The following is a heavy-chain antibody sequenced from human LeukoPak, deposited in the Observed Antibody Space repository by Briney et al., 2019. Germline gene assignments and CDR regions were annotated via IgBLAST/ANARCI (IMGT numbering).Heavy chain of an antibody. CDR2: ISSGSSSM. Sequence: PGASLRLSCAASDFTFNTYAMNWVRQAPGKGLEWVSYISSGSSSMSYADSVKGRFTISRDNAKNSLYLQMNSLRDEDTAVCYCARVRWASYYFEYWGQGTVVTVS. CDR1: DFTFNTYA. J-gene: IGHJ4*02. D-gene: IGHD4-23*01. V-gene: IGHV3-48*02. CDR3: ARVRWASYYFEY.